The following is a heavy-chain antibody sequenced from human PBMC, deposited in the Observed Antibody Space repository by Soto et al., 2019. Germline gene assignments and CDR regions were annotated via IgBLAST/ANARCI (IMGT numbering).Heavy chain of an antibody. J-gene: IGHJ4*02. CDR3: ARPGGSYLYYFDY. D-gene: IGHD1-26*01. V-gene: IGHV4-59*08. CDR1: GDSITGHY. Sequence: SETLSLTCIVSGDSITGHYWSWVRQSPGKGLECIGYIYYTGSTIYNPSLKSRVTMSVDTSKNQFSLNLSSVTAADTAVYYCARPGGSYLYYFDYWGQGTLVTVSS. CDR2: IYYTGST.